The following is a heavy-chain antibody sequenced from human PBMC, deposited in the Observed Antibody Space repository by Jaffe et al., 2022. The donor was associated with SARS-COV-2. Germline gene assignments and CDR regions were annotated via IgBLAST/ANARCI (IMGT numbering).Heavy chain of an antibody. Sequence: QVQLQQWGAGLLTPSETLSLTCAVYGGSFSGYYCSWIRQPPGKGLEWIGEINHSGSTNYIPSLKSRVTMSVDTSKNQFSLKLASVTAADTAVYYCARSHSPRTFDIWGQGTMVAVSS. CDR1: GGSFSGYY. J-gene: IGHJ3*02. V-gene: IGHV4-34*01. CDR2: INHSGST. CDR3: ARSHSPRTFDI.